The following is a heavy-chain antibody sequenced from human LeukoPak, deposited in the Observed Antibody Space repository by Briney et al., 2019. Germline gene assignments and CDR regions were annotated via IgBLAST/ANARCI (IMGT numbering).Heavy chain of an antibody. CDR3: ASGSEWELNYYYYGMDV. Sequence: GGSLRLSCAASGFTFSSYSMNWARQAPGKGLEWVSSISSSSSYIYYADSVKGRFTISRDNAKNSLYLQMNSLRAEDTAVYYCASGSEWELNYYYYGMDVWGQGTTVTVSS. CDR1: GFTFSSYS. CDR2: ISSSSSYI. V-gene: IGHV3-21*01. J-gene: IGHJ6*02. D-gene: IGHD1-26*01.